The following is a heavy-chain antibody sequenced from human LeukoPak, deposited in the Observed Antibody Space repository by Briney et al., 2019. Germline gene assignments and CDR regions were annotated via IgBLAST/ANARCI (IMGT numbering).Heavy chain of an antibody. J-gene: IGHJ5*02. CDR3: ARSPEAQAHFDT. CDR1: GYSFTEYY. CDR2: IDPDDDET. V-gene: IGHV1-69-2*01. Sequence: GASVKVSCKASGYSFTEYYIQWMQQAPGKGPEWMGRIDPDDDETIYAGKFQGRVTMTTDTSTVTAYMELSSLRSDDTAVYYCARSPEAQAHFDTWGQGTPVTVSS.